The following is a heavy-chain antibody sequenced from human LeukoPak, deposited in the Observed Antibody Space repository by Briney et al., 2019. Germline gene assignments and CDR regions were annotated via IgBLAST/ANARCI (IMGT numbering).Heavy chain of an antibody. V-gene: IGHV3-7*01. CDR1: EFTFSSYW. CDR3: ARDRSITSFGVVRRNKVGTLDV. J-gene: IGHJ6*04. CDR2: IKHGGNEE. D-gene: IGHD3-3*01. Sequence: GGSLRPSCVGSEFTFSSYWMTWVRQAPGKGLEWVANIKHGGNEEYYLDSVKGRFTISRDNAKNSLYMQMNSLRAEDTAVYYCARDRSITSFGVVRRNKVGTLDVWGKGTTVTVSS.